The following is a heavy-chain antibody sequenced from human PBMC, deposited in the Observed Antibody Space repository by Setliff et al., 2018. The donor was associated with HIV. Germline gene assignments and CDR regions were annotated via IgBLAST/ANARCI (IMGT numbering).Heavy chain of an antibody. J-gene: IGHJ3*02. V-gene: IGHV1-69*05. D-gene: IGHD1-1*01. Sequence: ASVKVSCKASGGTFSSYAISWVRQAPGQGLEWMVGIIPIFGTSNYAQKFQGRVTITTDESTSTAYMELSSLRSEDSAVYYCARFWEPQGHDAFDIWGHGTMVTVSS. CDR2: IIPIFGTS. CDR3: ARFWEPQGHDAFDI. CDR1: GGTFSSYA.